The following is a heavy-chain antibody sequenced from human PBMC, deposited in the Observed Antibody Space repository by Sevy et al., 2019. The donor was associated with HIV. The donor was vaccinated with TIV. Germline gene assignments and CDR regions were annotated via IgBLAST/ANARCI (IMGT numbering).Heavy chain of an antibody. J-gene: IGHJ3*02. CDR3: ARDGGVYCSSTSCYPLDAFDI. D-gene: IGHD2-2*01. Sequence: GGSLSLSCAASGFTFSSYSMNWVRQAPGKGLEWVSYISSSSSTIYYADSVKGRFTISRDNAKNSLYLQMNSLRAEDTAVYYCARDGGVYCSSTSCYPLDAFDIWGQGTMVIVSS. CDR1: GFTFSSYS. CDR2: ISSSSSTI. V-gene: IGHV3-48*01.